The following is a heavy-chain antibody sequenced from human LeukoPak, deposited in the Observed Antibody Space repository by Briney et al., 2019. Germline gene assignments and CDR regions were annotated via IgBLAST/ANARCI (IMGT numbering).Heavy chain of an antibody. D-gene: IGHD3-22*01. CDR1: GFTVSSNY. Sequence: GGSLRLSCAASGFTVSSNYMSWVRQAPGKGLEWVSVIYSGGSTYYADSVKGRFTISRDNSKNTLYLQMNSLRAEGTAVYYCARDKVYYYDSSGYSYYWYFDLWGRGTLVTVSS. CDR2: IYSGGST. CDR3: ARDKVYYYDSSGYSYYWYFDL. J-gene: IGHJ2*01. V-gene: IGHV3-66*01.